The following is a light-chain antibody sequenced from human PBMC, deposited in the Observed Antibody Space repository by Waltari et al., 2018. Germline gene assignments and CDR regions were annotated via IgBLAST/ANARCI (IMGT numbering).Light chain of an antibody. CDR3: QQSSNIPPT. Sequence: EIQMPQSPTSLSASVADRVPITCRASQSITTYLNWYQQKSGKAPNVLIHGASSLQSGVPSRFSGSGSGTDFTLTISSLQLEDFATYYCQQSSNIPPTFGQGTQVEVK. V-gene: IGKV1-39*01. J-gene: IGKJ1*01. CDR1: QSITTY. CDR2: GAS.